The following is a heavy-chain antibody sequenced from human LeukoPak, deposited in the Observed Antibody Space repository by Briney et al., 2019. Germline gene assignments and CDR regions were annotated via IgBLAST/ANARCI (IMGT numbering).Heavy chain of an antibody. CDR3: ATLGYYDSSGYYYVSSYFDY. D-gene: IGHD3-22*01. J-gene: IGHJ4*02. V-gene: IGHV1-46*01. Sequence: GASVKVSCKASGYTFTSYGISWVRQAPGQGLEWMGIINPSGGSTSYAQKFQGRVTMTEDTSTDTAYMELSSLRSEDTAVYYCATLGYYDSSGYYYVSSYFDYWGQGTLVTVSS. CDR1: GYTFTSYG. CDR2: INPSGGST.